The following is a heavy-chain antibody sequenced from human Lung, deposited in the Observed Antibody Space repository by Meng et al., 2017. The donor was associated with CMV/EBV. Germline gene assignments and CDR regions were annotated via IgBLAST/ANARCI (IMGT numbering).Heavy chain of an antibody. CDR3: AHGGGDC. CDR1: GFTFSSYA. CDR2: ISYDGSNK. D-gene: IGHD2-15*01. J-gene: IGHJ4*02. Sequence: QVQLVESGGGLGQPGRSLRLSCAASGFTFSSYAMHWVRQAPGKGLEWVAVISYDGSNKYYADSVKGRFTISRDNSKNTLYLQMNSLRAEDTAVYYCAHGGGDCWGQGTLVTVSS. V-gene: IGHV3-30-3*01.